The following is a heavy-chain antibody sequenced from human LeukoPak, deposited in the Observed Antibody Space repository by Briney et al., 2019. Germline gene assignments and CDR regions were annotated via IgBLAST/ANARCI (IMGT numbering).Heavy chain of an antibody. D-gene: IGHD2-2*03. Sequence: ASVKVSCKASGYTFTGCYMHWVRQAPGQGLEWMGIINPSGGSTSYAQKFQGRVTMTRDTSTSTVYMELSSLRSDDTAVYYCARDGYRLSGYFYYMDVWGKGTTVTVSS. J-gene: IGHJ6*03. CDR3: ARDGYRLSGYFYYMDV. V-gene: IGHV1-46*01. CDR1: GYTFTGCY. CDR2: INPSGGST.